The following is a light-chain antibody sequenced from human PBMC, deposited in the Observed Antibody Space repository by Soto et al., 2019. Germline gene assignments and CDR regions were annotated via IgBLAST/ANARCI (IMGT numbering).Light chain of an antibody. CDR3: GLYTSGNTYV. CDR2: EVS. J-gene: IGLJ1*01. CDR1: SSDVGNYNR. V-gene: IGLV2-18*01. Sequence: QSALTQPPSVSGSPGQSVTISCTGSSSDVGNYNRVSWYQQPPDTAPKLMIYEVSNRPSGVPDRFSGSKSGNTASLTISGLQAEDEADYYCGLYTSGNTYVFGTGTKLTVL.